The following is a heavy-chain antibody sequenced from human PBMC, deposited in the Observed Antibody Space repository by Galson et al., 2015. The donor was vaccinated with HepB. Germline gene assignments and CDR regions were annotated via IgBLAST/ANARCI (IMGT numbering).Heavy chain of an antibody. D-gene: IGHD6-13*01. Sequence: SLRLSCAASGFTFSSYAMHWVRQAPGKGLEWVAVISYDGSNKYYADSVKGRFTISRDNSKNTLYLQMNSLRAEDTAVYYCARSGEVAAAGAFDYWGQGTLVTVSS. CDR2: ISYDGSNK. V-gene: IGHV3-30*04. CDR3: ARSGEVAAAGAFDY. CDR1: GFTFSSYA. J-gene: IGHJ4*02.